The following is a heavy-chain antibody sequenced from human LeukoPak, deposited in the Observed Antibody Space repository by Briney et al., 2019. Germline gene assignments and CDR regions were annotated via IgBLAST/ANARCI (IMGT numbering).Heavy chain of an antibody. CDR3: AREPAYSGSFDY. D-gene: IGHD1-26*01. CDR2: IYTSGST. J-gene: IGHJ4*02. CDR1: GGSFSSYY. V-gene: IGHV4-4*07. Sequence: SETLSLTCAVYGGSFSSYYWSWIRQPAGKGLEWIGRIYTSGSTNYNPSLKSRVTISVDTSKNQFSLKLSSVTAADTAVYYCAREPAYSGSFDYWGQGTLVTVSS.